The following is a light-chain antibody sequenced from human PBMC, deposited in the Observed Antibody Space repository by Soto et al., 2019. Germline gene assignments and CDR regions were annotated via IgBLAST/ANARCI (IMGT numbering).Light chain of an antibody. CDR3: QQSYSTPLT. CDR2: AAS. V-gene: IGKV1-39*01. CDR1: QSISSY. J-gene: IGKJ4*01. Sequence: DIQMTQSPSSLYASVGDRVTITCRARQSISSYLNCYQQKPGKAPKLLIYAASSLQSGVPSRFSGSGSGTDFTLTISSLQPEDFATYYCQQSYSTPLTFGGGTKVEIK.